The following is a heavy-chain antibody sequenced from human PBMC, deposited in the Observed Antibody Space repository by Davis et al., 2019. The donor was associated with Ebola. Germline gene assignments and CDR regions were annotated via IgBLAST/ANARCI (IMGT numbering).Heavy chain of an antibody. Sequence: ASVKVSCKASGYTFTGYYMHWVRQAPGQGLEWMGWISAYNGNTNYAQKLQGRVTMTTDTSTSTAYMELRSLRSDDTAVYYCARVRSSLGPYTAFDIWGQGTMVTVSS. CDR3: ARVRSSLGPYTAFDI. CDR1: GYTFTGYY. CDR2: ISAYNGNT. V-gene: IGHV1-18*04. D-gene: IGHD3-3*02. J-gene: IGHJ3*02.